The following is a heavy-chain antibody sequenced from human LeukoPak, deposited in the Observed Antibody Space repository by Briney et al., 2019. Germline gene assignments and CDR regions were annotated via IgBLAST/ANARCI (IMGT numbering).Heavy chain of an antibody. J-gene: IGHJ5*02. Sequence: GGSLRLSCAASGFTVSSYAMSWVRQAPGKGLEWVSAISGSGGSTYYADSVKGRFTISRDNSKNTLYLQMNSLRAEDTAVYYSAKDQPDDYGDHPGRFDPWGQGTLVTVSS. V-gene: IGHV3-23*01. CDR2: ISGSGGST. CDR3: AKDQPDDYGDHPGRFDP. CDR1: GFTVSSYA. D-gene: IGHD4-17*01.